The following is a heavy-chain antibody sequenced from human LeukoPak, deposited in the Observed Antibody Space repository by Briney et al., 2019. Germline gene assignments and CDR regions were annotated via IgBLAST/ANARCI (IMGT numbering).Heavy chain of an antibody. D-gene: IGHD2-15*01. J-gene: IGHJ4*02. V-gene: IGHV3-48*03. Sequence: GGSLRLSCAASGFTFSSYEMNWVRQAPGKGLEWVSYISSSGSTIYYADSVKGRFTISRNNAKNSLYLQMNSLRAEDTAIYYCAREQVVVAAPDYWGQGTLVTVSS. CDR1: GFTFSSYE. CDR3: AREQVVVAAPDY. CDR2: ISSSGSTI.